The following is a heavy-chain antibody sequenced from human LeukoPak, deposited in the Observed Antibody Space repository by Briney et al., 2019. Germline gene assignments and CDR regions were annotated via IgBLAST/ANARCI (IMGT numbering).Heavy chain of an antibody. V-gene: IGHV4-30-2*01. CDR2: IYHSGST. D-gene: IGHD4-11*01. Sequence: SETLSLTCTVSGGSITSGGYYWSWIRQPPGKGLEWIGYIYHSGSTYYNPSLKSRVTISVDTSKNQFSLKLSSVTAADTAVYYCARGGTTHYYYYMDVWGKGTTVTVSS. CDR1: GGSITSGGYY. J-gene: IGHJ6*03. CDR3: ARGGTTHYYYYMDV.